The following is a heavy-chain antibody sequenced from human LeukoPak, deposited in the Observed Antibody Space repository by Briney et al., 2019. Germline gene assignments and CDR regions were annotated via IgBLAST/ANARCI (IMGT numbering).Heavy chain of an antibody. CDR2: ISSSSGTI. Sequence: GGSLRLSCAASGFTFSSYSMNWVRQAPGKGLEWVSYISSSSGTIYYADSVKGRFTISRDNAKNSLYLQMNSLRNEDAAVYYCARVQYYYDSSGPPDYWGQGTLVTVSS. V-gene: IGHV3-48*02. CDR1: GFTFSSYS. CDR3: ARVQYYYDSSGPPDY. D-gene: IGHD3-22*01. J-gene: IGHJ4*02.